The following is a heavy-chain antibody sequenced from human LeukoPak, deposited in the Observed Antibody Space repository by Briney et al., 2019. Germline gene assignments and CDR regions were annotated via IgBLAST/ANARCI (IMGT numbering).Heavy chain of an antibody. CDR3: ARRVGDSYFDS. CDR2: IKQDGSAK. D-gene: IGHD2-21*01. V-gene: IGHV3-7*05. Sequence: GGSLRLSCAASGFTFSTYWMSWVRQAPGKGLEWVANIKQDGSAKFYVDSVKGRFTISRDNAKNSLYLQMNSLRAEDTAVYYCARRVGDSYFDSWGQGTLVTVSS. J-gene: IGHJ4*02. CDR1: GFTFSTYW.